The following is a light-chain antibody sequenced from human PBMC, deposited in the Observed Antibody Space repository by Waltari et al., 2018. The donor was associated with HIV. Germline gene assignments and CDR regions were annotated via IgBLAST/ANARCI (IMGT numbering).Light chain of an antibody. CDR1: SSTIGNYF. Sequence: QSVLTQPPSASGTPGHRVTISCSGSSSTIGNYFIYWYQQFPGTAPKLLIYRNEQRPSGVPDRFSGSKSGTSASLAISGLRSEDEADYYCATWDDTLSAWVFSGGTKLTVL. J-gene: IGLJ2*01. CDR2: RNE. CDR3: ATWDDTLSAWV. V-gene: IGLV1-47*01.